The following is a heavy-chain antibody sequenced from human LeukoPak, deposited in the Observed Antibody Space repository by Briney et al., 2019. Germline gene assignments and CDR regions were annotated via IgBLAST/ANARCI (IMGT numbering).Heavy chain of an antibody. Sequence: GGSLRLSCAASGFTVSSNYMSWVRQAPGKGLEWVANIKQDEGEKYYVDSVKGRFTISRDNAKNSLYLQMNSLRAEDTAVYYCARDGNDGFDYWGQGTLVTVSS. J-gene: IGHJ4*02. V-gene: IGHV3-7*05. CDR2: IKQDEGEK. D-gene: IGHD1-14*01. CDR1: GFTVSSNY. CDR3: ARDGNDGFDY.